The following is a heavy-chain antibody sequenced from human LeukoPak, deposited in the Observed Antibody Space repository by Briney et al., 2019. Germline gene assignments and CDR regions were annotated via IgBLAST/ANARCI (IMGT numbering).Heavy chain of an antibody. J-gene: IGHJ4*02. V-gene: IGHV3-48*03. Sequence: GWSLTLSCAASGFTFSSYEMNWVRQAPGKGLEGVAYISSSGSTIYYADSVKGRFTISRDNAKNSLYLQMNSLRAEDTAVYYCARGYCTGGSCYFDYWGQGTLVTVSS. CDR2: ISSSGSTI. CDR1: GFTFSSYE. CDR3: ARGYCTGGSCYFDY. D-gene: IGHD2-15*01.